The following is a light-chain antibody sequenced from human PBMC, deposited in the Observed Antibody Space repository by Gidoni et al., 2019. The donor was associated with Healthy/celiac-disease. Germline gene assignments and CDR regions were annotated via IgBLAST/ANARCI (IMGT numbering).Light chain of an antibody. V-gene: IGLV3-21*04. CDR1: NIGSKS. CDR3: QVWDSSSDPLV. Sequence: SYVLTQPPYVSVAPGQTARITCGGKNIGSKSVHWYQQKPGQAPVLVIYYDSDRPSGIPERFSGSNSGNTATLTISRVEAGDEADYYCQVWDSSSDPLVFGTGTKVTVL. CDR2: YDS. J-gene: IGLJ1*01.